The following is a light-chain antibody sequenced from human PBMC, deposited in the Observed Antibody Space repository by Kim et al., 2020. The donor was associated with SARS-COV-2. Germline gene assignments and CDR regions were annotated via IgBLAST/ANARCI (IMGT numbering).Light chain of an antibody. CDR1: QSVSSF. V-gene: IGKV1-39*01. CDR3: QQSYNVPLT. Sequence: ASVGDSVTLTCRASQSVSSFVNWHQQKPGKAPKVLIETTSALQSGVSSRFSGSGSGTDFTLTINNLQPEDFATYYCQQSYNVPLTFGGGTKVDIK. J-gene: IGKJ4*01. CDR2: TTS.